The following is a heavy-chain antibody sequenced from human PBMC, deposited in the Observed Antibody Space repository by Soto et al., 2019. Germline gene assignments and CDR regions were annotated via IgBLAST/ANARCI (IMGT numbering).Heavy chain of an antibody. V-gene: IGHV3-21*01. Sequence: GGSLRLSCTASGCTFSSYDMNWVRQAPGKGLEWVSSISSSSSYIYYADSVKGRFTISRDNAKNSLYLQMNSLRAEDTAVYYCARDPGYDSSGYYYWLLDYWGQGTLVTVSS. CDR3: ARDPGYDSSGYYYWLLDY. J-gene: IGHJ4*02. D-gene: IGHD3-22*01. CDR2: ISSSSSYI. CDR1: GCTFSSYD.